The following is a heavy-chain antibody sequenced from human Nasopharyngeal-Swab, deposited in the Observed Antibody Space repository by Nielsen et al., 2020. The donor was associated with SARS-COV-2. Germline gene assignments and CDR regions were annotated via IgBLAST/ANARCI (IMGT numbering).Heavy chain of an antibody. CDR2: IITILGIA. Sequence: SVKVSCKASGYTFTSYYMHWLRQAPAQGLEWMGGIITILGIANYAQKFQGRVTITADNSTSTAYMELSSLRSEDTAVYYCARAILRFLEWLLPDAFDIWGQGTMVTVSS. D-gene: IGHD3-3*01. CDR1: GYTFTSYY. CDR3: ARAILRFLEWLLPDAFDI. J-gene: IGHJ3*02. V-gene: IGHV1-69*10.